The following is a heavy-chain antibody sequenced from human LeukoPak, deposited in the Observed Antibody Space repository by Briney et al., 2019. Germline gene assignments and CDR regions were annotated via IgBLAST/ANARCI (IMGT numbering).Heavy chain of an antibody. CDR3: ARVLAAPAALDY. V-gene: IGHV1-46*01. D-gene: IGHD2-2*01. J-gene: IGHJ4*02. CDR2: INPSGGST. Sequence: ASVKVSCKASGYTFTSYYMHWVRQAPGQGLEWMGIINPSGGSTSYAQKFQGRVTMTRDMSTSTVYMELSSLRSEDTAVYYCARVLAAPAALDYWGQGTPVTVSS. CDR1: GYTFTSYY.